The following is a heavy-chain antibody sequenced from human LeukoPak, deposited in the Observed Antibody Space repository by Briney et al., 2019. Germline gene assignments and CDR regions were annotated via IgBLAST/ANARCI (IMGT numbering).Heavy chain of an antibody. CDR2: IYYSGST. D-gene: IGHD3-22*01. CDR1: GGSISSSSYC. CDR3: ARHYYDSSGYYYYYYMDV. V-gene: IGHV4-39*01. Sequence: SETLSLTCTVSGGSISSSSYCWGWIRQPPGKGLEWIGSIYYSGSTYYNPSLKSRVTISVDTSKNQFSLKLSSVTAADTAVYYCARHYYDSSGYYYYYYMDVWGKGTTVTVSS. J-gene: IGHJ6*03.